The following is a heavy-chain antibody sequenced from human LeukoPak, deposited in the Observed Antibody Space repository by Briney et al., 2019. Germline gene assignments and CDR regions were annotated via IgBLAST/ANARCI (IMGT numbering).Heavy chain of an antibody. J-gene: IGHJ4*02. CDR2: IKSKTDGGTT. CDR3: TYYYDSSGYFGY. V-gene: IGHV3-15*01. CDR1: GFTFSNAW. Sequence: GRSLRLSCAASGFTFSNAWMSWVRQAPGKGLEWVGRIKSKTDGGTTDYAAPVKGRFTISRDDSKNTLYLQMNSLKTEDTAVYYCTYYYDSSGYFGYWGQGTLVTVSS. D-gene: IGHD3-22*01.